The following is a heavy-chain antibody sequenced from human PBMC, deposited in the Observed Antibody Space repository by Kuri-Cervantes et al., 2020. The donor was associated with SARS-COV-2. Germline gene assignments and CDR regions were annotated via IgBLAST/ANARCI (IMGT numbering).Heavy chain of an antibody. V-gene: IGHV4-30-2*01. Sequence: SETLSLTCTVSGGSISSGGYYWSWIRQPPGKGLEWIGYIYHSGSTYYNPSLKSRVTISVDSSKNQFSLKLSSVTAADTAVYYCARESSWGGSYFSWGQGTLVTVSS. CDR1: GGSISSGGYY. CDR3: ARESSWGGSYFS. CDR2: IYHSGST. D-gene: IGHD1-26*01. J-gene: IGHJ5*02.